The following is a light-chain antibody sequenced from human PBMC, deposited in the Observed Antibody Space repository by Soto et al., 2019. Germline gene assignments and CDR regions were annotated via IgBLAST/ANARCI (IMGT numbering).Light chain of an antibody. J-gene: IGKJ1*01. V-gene: IGKV1-33*01. CDR3: QQYGNLPPT. CDR2: DSS. CDR1: QDIRDS. Sequence: QMTQSPSSLSASVGDTVTITCQASQDIRDSLNWYQHKPGRAPSLVIYDSSNLKTGVPPRFSGDGSETEFSFTISGLQPEDIGTYYCQQYGNLPPTFGQGTRVDIK.